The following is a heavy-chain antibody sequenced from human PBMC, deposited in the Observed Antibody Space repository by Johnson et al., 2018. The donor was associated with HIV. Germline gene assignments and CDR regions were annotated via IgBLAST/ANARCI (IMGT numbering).Heavy chain of an antibody. CDR2: IRSKANSYAT. CDR1: AFTFSNYA. J-gene: IGHJ3*02. D-gene: IGHD3-22*01. CDR3: SRLVKYYDSRGYYVPGALDI. Sequence: VQLVESGGGVVQPGRSLRLACAASAFTFSNYAMHWVRQASGKGLEWVGRIRSKANSYATVYSASVKGRFTISRDDSKNTAYLQLKSLKTEDTAVYYCSRLVKYYDSRGYYVPGALDIWGQGTTVTVSS. V-gene: IGHV3-73*01.